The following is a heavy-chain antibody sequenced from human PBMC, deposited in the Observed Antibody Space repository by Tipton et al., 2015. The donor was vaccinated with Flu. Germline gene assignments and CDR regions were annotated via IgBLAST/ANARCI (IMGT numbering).Heavy chain of an antibody. V-gene: IGHV1-18*01. CDR2: ISAYNGDT. D-gene: IGHD3-3*01. CDR3: ARVGAVFGEVTARRRGDLDY. Sequence: QSGAEVKKPGVSVKVSCKASGYSFNTYAISWMRQAPGQGLEWMGWISAYNGDTKIAQNLQGRITMTTDTSTSIAYMELRGLRSDDTAVYYCARVGAVFGEVTARRRGDLDYWGQGTLVSVSS. CDR1: GYSFNTYA. J-gene: IGHJ4*02.